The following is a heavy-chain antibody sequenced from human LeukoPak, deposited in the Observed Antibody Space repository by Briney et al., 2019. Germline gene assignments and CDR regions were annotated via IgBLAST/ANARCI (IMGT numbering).Heavy chain of an antibody. D-gene: IGHD2-15*01. CDR1: DGSVSSSSYS. Sequence: TTSETLSLTCTVSDGSVSSSSYSWGWIRQPPGKGLEWIGSIYYSGSTYYNPSLKSRVTISADTSKNQFSLKLTSVTAADTAVFYCAAQVYCSGGSCYSRYFDCWGQGTLVTVSS. J-gene: IGHJ4*02. CDR3: AAQVYCSGGSCYSRYFDC. V-gene: IGHV4-39*01. CDR2: IYYSGST.